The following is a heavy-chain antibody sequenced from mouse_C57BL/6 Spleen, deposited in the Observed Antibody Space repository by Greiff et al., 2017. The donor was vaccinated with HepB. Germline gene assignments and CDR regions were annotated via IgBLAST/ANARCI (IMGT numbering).Heavy chain of an antibody. CDR3: ARDGYYGYDGAWFAY. J-gene: IGHJ3*01. V-gene: IGHV5-4*01. CDR2: ISDGGSYT. CDR1: GFTFSSYA. D-gene: IGHD2-2*01. Sequence: EVQGVESGGGLVKPGGSLKLSCAASGFTFSSYAMSWVRQTPEKRLEWVATISDGGSYTYYPDNVKGRFTISRDNAKNNLYLQMSHLKSEDTAMYYCARDGYYGYDGAWFAYWGQGTLVTVSA.